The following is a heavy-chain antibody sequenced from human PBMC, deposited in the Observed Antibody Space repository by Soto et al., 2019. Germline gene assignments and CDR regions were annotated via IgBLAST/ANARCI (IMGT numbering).Heavy chain of an antibody. CDR2: IYHSGNT. CDR3: ARVKLAGRGSFHD. V-gene: IGHV4-38-2*01. CDR1: GYSITNGYY. D-gene: IGHD3-3*02. J-gene: IGHJ4*02. Sequence: SETLSLTCAVSGYSITNGYYWCWIRHPPGKGLEWIVSIYHSGNTYYNPSLKSRVTLSIDTSKNQFSLKLRSVTAADTAMYYCARVKLAGRGSFHDWGQGTLVTV.